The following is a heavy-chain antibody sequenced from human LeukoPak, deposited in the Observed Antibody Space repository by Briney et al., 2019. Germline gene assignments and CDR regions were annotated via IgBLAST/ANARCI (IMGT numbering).Heavy chain of an antibody. CDR2: ISGSGGNT. V-gene: IGHV3-23*01. J-gene: IGHJ4*02. CDR1: GFTFSSYA. D-gene: IGHD5-18*01. CDR3: AKHFGSSYGYYAY. Sequence: GGSLRLSCAASGFTFSSYAMSWVRQAPGKGLEWVSTISGSGGNTYYADSVKGRFTISRDDSKNTLYLQMNSLRAEDTAVYYCAKHFGSSYGYYAYWGQGTLVTVSS.